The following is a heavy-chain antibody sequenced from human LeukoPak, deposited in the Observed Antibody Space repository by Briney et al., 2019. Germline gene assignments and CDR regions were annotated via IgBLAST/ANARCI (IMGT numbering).Heavy chain of an antibody. CDR3: ARVGTVITFPPDY. D-gene: IGHD3-16*01. Sequence: PGGSLRLSCAASGFTFSSYGMHWVRQAPGKGLEWVAFIRYDGSNKYYADSVKGRFTISRDNSKNTLYLQMNSLRAEDTAVYYCARVGTVITFPPDYWGQGTLVTVSS. J-gene: IGHJ4*02. V-gene: IGHV3-30*02. CDR2: IRYDGSNK. CDR1: GFTFSSYG.